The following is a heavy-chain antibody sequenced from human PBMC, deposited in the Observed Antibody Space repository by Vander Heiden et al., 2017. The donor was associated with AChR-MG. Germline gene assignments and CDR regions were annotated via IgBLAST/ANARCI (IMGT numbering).Heavy chain of an antibody. CDR1: GGPISSSSYY. Sequence: QLQLQESGPGLVKPSETLSLTCTVSGGPISSSSYYWGWIRQPPGKGLEWIGSIYYSGSTYYNPSLKSRVTISVDTSKNQFSLKLSSVTAADTAVYYCASRPRTKYCSSTSCSLSVWGQGTTVTVSS. V-gene: IGHV4-39*01. J-gene: IGHJ6*02. CDR3: ASRPRTKYCSSTSCSLSV. D-gene: IGHD2-2*01. CDR2: IYYSGST.